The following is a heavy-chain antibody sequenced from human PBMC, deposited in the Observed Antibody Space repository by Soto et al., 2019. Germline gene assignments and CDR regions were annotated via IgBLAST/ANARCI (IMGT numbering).Heavy chain of an antibody. D-gene: IGHD2-2*01. Sequence: QVQLQESGPGLVKPSETLSLTCSVSGASISDDHWSWIRQPPGKGLEWIRYIYYSRSTDYNPSPKSQVSMSGDTSNNQFSLKLTSVTPADTAVYYCARNAYTDRYWYFDLWGRGTLVTVSS. CDR1: GASISDDH. CDR2: IYYSRST. V-gene: IGHV4-59*08. CDR3: ARNAYTDRYWYFDL. J-gene: IGHJ2*01.